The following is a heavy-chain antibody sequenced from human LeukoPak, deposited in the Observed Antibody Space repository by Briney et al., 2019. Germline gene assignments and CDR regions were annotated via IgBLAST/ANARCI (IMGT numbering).Heavy chain of an antibody. CDR3: AKDDSTRSSSSKWRWPHAFDI. D-gene: IGHD6-6*01. J-gene: IGHJ3*02. V-gene: IGHV3-23*01. CDR1: GFTFSSYA. CDR2: ISGSGGST. Sequence: QPGGSLRLSCAASGFTFSSYAMSWVRQAPGKGLEWVSAISGSGGSTYYADSAKGRFTISRDNSKNTLYLQMNSLRAEDTAVYYCAKDDSTRSSSSKWRWPHAFDIWGQGTMVTVSS.